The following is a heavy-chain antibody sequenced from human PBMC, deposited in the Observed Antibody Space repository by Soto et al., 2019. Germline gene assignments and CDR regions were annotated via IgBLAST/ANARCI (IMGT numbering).Heavy chain of an antibody. CDR1: GFTFSSYD. CDR2: IGTAGDT. CDR3: ARGYDWPKDYYMDV. D-gene: IGHD1-1*01. V-gene: IGHV3-13*01. Sequence: PGGSLRLSCAASGFTFSSYDMHWVRQATGKGLEWVSAIGTAGDTYYPGSMKGRFTISRENAKNSLYLQMNSLRAGDTAVYYRARGYDWPKDYYMDVWGKGTTVTVSS. J-gene: IGHJ6*03.